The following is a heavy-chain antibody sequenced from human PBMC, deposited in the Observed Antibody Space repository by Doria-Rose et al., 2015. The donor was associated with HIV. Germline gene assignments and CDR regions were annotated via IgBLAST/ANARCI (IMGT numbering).Heavy chain of an antibody. V-gene: IGHV2-26*01. Sequence: ESGPVLVKPTETLTLTCTVSGVSLSSPGMGVSWIRQPPGKALEWLANIFSDDERSYKTSLKSRLAISRGTSKSQVVLTMTDMDPVDTATYYCARIKSSRWYHKYYFDFWGQGTLVLVSA. D-gene: IGHD6-13*01. CDR3: ARIKSSRWYHKYYFDF. CDR1: GVSLSSPGMG. J-gene: IGHJ4*02. CDR2: IFSDDER.